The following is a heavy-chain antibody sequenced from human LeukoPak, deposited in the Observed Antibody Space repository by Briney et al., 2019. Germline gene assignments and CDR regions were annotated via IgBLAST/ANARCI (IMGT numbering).Heavy chain of an antibody. D-gene: IGHD3-22*01. CDR2: IIPILGIA. V-gene: IGHV1-69*04. Sequence: GASVQVSCKASGGTFSSYAISWVRQAPGQGLEWMGRIIPILGIANYAQKFQGRVTITADKSTSTAYMELSSLRSEDTAVYYCARSYYYDSSDDAFDIWGQGTMVTVSS. CDR3: ARSYYYDSSDDAFDI. CDR1: GGTFSSYA. J-gene: IGHJ3*02.